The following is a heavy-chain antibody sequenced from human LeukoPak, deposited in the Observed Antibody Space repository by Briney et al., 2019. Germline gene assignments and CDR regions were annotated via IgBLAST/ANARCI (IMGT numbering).Heavy chain of an antibody. CDR2: IIPVFGTT. CDR3: ARCSPGDSSNFYAVLQY. V-gene: IGHV1-69*06. Sequence: ASVKVSCKASGGTVSSYAVSWVRLTPGQGLEWRGGIIPVFGTTTYAQKFQAKVTMTADKSTNTAYLEISSLTSDDTAVYYCARCSPGDSSNFYAVLQYWGQGTQVTVST. D-gene: IGHD3-22*01. J-gene: IGHJ4*02. CDR1: GGTVSSYA.